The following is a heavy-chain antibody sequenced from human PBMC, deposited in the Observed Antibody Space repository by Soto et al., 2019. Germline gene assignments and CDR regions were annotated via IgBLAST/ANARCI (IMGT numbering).Heavy chain of an antibody. CDR1: GFTFSSYA. Sequence: GGSLRLSCAASGFTFSSYAMSWVRQAPGKGLEWVSAISGSGGSTYYADSVKGRFTISRDNSKNTLYLQMNSLRAEDTAVYYCAKDVYNYYDSSGYYYGLQHWGQGTLVTVSS. CDR3: AKDVYNYYDSSGYYYGLQH. D-gene: IGHD3-22*01. V-gene: IGHV3-23*01. J-gene: IGHJ1*01. CDR2: ISGSGGST.